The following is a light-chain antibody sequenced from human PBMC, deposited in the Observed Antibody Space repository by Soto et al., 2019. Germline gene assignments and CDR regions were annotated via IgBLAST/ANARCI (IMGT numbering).Light chain of an antibody. CDR2: KND. CDR1: SSNMGTNY. Sequence: QLVLTQPPSASGTPGQRVTISCSGISSNMGTNYVYWYQQFPGTAPKLLIYKNDQRPSGVPDRFSGSRSGTSASLAISGLRSEDETDYYCATRDDGLSGDWVFGGGTKLTVL. J-gene: IGLJ3*02. CDR3: ATRDDGLSGDWV. V-gene: IGLV1-47*01.